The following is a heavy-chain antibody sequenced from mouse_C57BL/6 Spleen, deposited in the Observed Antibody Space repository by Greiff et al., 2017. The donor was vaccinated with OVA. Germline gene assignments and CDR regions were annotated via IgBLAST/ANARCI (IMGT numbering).Heavy chain of an antibody. V-gene: IGHV1-74*01. Sequence: VQLQQPGAELVKPGASVKVSCKASGYTFTSYWMHWVKQRPGQGLEWIGRIHPSDSDTNYNQKFKGKATLTVDKSSSTAYMQLSSLTSEDSAVYYCALERLTGTRGFAYWGQGTLVTVSA. CDR2: IHPSDSDT. J-gene: IGHJ3*01. CDR1: GYTFTSYW. D-gene: IGHD4-1*01. CDR3: ALERLTGTRGFAY.